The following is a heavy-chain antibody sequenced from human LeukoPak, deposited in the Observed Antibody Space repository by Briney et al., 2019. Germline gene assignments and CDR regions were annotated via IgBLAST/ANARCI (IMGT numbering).Heavy chain of an antibody. D-gene: IGHD2-2*01. J-gene: IGHJ6*02. Sequence: PSETLSLTCTVSGGSISNSNYYWGWIRQPPGKGLEWIGSIYYSGSTYYNPSLKSRVTISVDTSKNQFSLKLSSVTAADTAVYYCARGLGDIVVVDGMDVWGQGTTVTVSS. V-gene: IGHV4-39*01. CDR3: ARGLGDIVVVDGMDV. CDR1: GGSISNSNYY. CDR2: IYYSGST.